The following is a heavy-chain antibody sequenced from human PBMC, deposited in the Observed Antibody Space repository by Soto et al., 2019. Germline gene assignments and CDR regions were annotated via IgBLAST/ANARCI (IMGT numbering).Heavy chain of an antibody. CDR2: ISYDGSNK. D-gene: IGHD3-3*01. V-gene: IGHV3-30*18. CDR3: AKDLQYYDFWSGYYNRFNYYYYYGMDV. CDR1: GFTFSSYG. Sequence: GGSLRLSCAASGFTFSSYGMHWVRQAPGKGLEWVAVISYDGSNKYYADSVKGRFTISRDNSKNTLYLQMNSLRAEDTAVYYCAKDLQYYDFWSGYYNRFNYYYYYGMDVWGQGTTVTVSS. J-gene: IGHJ6*02.